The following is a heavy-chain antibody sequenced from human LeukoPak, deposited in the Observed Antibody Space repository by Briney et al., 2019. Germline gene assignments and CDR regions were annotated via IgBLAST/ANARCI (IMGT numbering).Heavy chain of an antibody. Sequence: GRSLRLSCAASGFTFSSYAMHWVRQAPGKGLEWVAVISYDGSNKYYADSVKGRFTISRDNSKNTLFLQVNSLRAEDTAVYYCAKDYSSGWTGPYYFDYWGQGTLVTVSS. CDR3: AKDYSSGWTGPYYFDY. CDR2: ISYDGSNK. V-gene: IGHV3-30*04. J-gene: IGHJ4*02. D-gene: IGHD6-19*01. CDR1: GFTFSSYA.